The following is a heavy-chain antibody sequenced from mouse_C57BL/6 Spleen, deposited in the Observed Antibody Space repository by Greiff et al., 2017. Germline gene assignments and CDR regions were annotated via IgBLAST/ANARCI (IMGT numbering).Heavy chain of an antibody. V-gene: IGHV1-22*01. CDR1: GYTFTDYN. CDR2: INPNNGGT. Sequence: EVKLQESGPELVKPGASVKMSCKASGYTFTDYNMHWVKQSHGKSLEWIGYINPNNGGTSYNQKFKGKATLTVNKSSSTAYMELRSLTSEDSAVYYCARNYDYGPYAMDYWGQGTSVTVSS. CDR3: ARNYDYGPYAMDY. J-gene: IGHJ4*01. D-gene: IGHD2-4*01.